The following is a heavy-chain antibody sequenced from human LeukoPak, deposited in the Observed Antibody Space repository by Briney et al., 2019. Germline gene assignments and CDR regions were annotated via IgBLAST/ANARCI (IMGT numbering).Heavy chain of an antibody. Sequence: GGSLRLSCAASGFTFTTFPMSRVRQAPGKGLEWVSSCSSGGTTYYADSVRGRFTISRDNSKNTLYLQMNSLRAEDTAVYYCAKRVVRGAFDFWGHGTMVAVSS. V-gene: IGHV3-23*01. CDR2: CSSGGTT. D-gene: IGHD5/OR15-5a*01. CDR3: AKRVVRGAFDF. J-gene: IGHJ3*01. CDR1: GFTFTTFP.